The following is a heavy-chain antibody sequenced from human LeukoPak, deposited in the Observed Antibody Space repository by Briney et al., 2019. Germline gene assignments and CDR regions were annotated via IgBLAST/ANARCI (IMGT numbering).Heavy chain of an antibody. V-gene: IGHV1-2*02. CDR1: GYTFTGYY. CDR2: VNPNSGGT. Sequence: ASVKVSCKASGYTFTGYYMHWVRQAPGQGLEWMGWVNPNSGGTNYAQKFQGRVTMTRDTSISTAYMELSRLRSDDTAVYYCARDTGPNWGPPGYYYYYMDVWGKGTTVTVSS. CDR3: ARDTGPNWGPPGYYYYYMDV. J-gene: IGHJ6*03. D-gene: IGHD7-27*01.